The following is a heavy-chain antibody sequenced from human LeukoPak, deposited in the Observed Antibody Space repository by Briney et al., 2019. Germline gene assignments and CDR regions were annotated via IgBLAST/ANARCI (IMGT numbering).Heavy chain of an antibody. CDR2: ISSYNGNT. CDR3: ARDRGYNVYDRSDY. CDR1: GYTFSTSG. D-gene: IGHD5/OR15-5a*01. Sequence: ASVKVSCKASGYTFSTSGISWVRQAPGQGLEWMGWISSYNGNTNYAQKLQGRVTMTTETSTSTVYMELRSLRSDDTAIYYCARDRGYNVYDRSDYWGQGTLVTVSS. V-gene: IGHV1-18*01. J-gene: IGHJ4*02.